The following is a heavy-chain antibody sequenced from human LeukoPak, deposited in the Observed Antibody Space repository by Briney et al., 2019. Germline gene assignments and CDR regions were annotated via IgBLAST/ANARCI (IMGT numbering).Heavy chain of an antibody. Sequence: SQTLSLTCTVSGVSISSGCYYWSWIRQPPGKGLEWIGHIYYTGSTYYNPSLKSRVTISSETSKNQLSLKLSSVTAADTDVYYCARDNEWLDYWGQGNLVIVSS. CDR2: IYYTGST. CDR1: GVSISSGCYY. CDR3: ARDNEWLDY. J-gene: IGHJ4*02. V-gene: IGHV4-31*03. D-gene: IGHD6-19*01.